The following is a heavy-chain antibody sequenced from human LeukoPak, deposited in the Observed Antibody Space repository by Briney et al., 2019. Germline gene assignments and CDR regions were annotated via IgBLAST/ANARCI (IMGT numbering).Heavy chain of an antibody. CDR1: GFTFSRFG. CDR3: AKDSGDYHFDF. J-gene: IGHJ4*02. Sequence: GGSLRLSCAASGFTFSRFGMHWVRQAPGKGLEWVAVISYDGSNKDYADSVKGRFTISRDNSKNILYLQMNSLRLEDTAVYYCAKDSGDYHFDFWGQGTLVTVSS. D-gene: IGHD4-17*01. V-gene: IGHV3-30*18. CDR2: ISYDGSNK.